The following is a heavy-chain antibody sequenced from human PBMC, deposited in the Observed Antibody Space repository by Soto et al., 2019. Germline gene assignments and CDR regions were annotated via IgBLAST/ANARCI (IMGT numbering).Heavy chain of an antibody. J-gene: IGHJ4*02. D-gene: IGHD1-26*01. CDR1: GFSFTSYW. V-gene: IGHV3-74*01. CDR3: AKRELNSTGLFH. CDR2: INTDGSST. Sequence: EVQLVESGGGLVQPGGSLRLSCAASGFSFTSYWMHWVHQAPGKGLVWVSRINTDGSSTSYADSVKGRFTISRDNAKNTLFLQMNSLRAEDTAIYYCAKRELNSTGLFHWGQGTLVSVSS.